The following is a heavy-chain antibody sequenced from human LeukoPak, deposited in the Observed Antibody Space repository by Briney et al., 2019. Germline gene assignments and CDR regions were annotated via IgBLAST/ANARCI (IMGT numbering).Heavy chain of an antibody. J-gene: IGHJ6*02. Sequence: ASVKVSCKASGYTFTSYVINWVRQATGQGLEWMGWMNPNSGNTGYAQKFQGRVTMTRNTSISTAYMELSSLRSEDTAVYYCARALFQQLVFFRAGYYYYGMDVWGQGTTVTVSS. CDR3: ARALFQQLVFFRAGYYYYGMDV. V-gene: IGHV1-8*01. CDR1: GYTFTSYV. CDR2: MNPNSGNT. D-gene: IGHD6-13*01.